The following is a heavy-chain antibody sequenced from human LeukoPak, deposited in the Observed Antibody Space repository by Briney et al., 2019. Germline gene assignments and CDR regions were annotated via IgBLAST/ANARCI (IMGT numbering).Heavy chain of an antibody. V-gene: IGHV3-11*04. CDR3: ASLYCGGDCSY. D-gene: IGHD2-21*02. Sequence: GGSLRLSCAASGFTFSDYFMSCIRQAPEKGLEWVSYIGPSSDNINYADSVKGRFTVSRDNAKNSVYLQMNSLRAEDTAVYFCASLYCGGDCSYWGQGTLVTVSS. J-gene: IGHJ4*02. CDR1: GFTFSDYF. CDR2: IGPSSDNI.